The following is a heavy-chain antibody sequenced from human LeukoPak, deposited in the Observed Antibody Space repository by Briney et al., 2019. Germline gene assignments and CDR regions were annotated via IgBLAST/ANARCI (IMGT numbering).Heavy chain of an antibody. J-gene: IGHJ6*03. CDR3: AREFRYCSSTSCYFHYYYMDV. CDR1: GGSFSGYY. Sequence: SETLSLTCAVYGGSFSGYYWSWIRQPPGKGLEWIGEINHSGGTNYNPSLKSRVTISVDTSKNQFSLKLSSVTAADTAVYYCAREFRYCSSTSCYFHYYYMDVWGKGTTVTVSS. CDR2: INHSGGT. D-gene: IGHD2-2*01. V-gene: IGHV4-34*01.